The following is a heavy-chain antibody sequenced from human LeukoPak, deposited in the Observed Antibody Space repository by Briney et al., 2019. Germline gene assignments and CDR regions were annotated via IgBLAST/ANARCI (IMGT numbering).Heavy chain of an antibody. CDR3: ARAISSDNWFDP. V-gene: IGHV1-18*01. CDR2: ISAYNGNT. Sequence: ASVKVSCKASGYTFTSYGISWVRQAPGQGLEWMGWISAYNGNTNYAQKFQGRVTITADRSTSTAYMELSSLRSEDTAVHYCARAISSDNWFDPWGQGTLVTVSS. CDR1: GYTFTSYG. J-gene: IGHJ5*02.